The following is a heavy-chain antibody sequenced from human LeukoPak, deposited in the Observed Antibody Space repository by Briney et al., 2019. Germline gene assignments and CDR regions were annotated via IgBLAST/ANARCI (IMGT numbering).Heavy chain of an antibody. Sequence: GGSLRLSCAASGFTFSNYWMNWVRQAPGKGLEWVANIKQDGSDKYYVDSVKGRFTISRDNAKNSMYLQMNSLRAEDTAAYYCAREGLWVGLDSGKTRQAYWESWGQGTMVTVSS. D-gene: IGHD2-21*01. CDR3: AREGLWVGLDSGKTRQAYWES. CDR1: GFTFSNYW. V-gene: IGHV3-7*04. J-gene: IGHJ3*01. CDR2: IKQDGSDK.